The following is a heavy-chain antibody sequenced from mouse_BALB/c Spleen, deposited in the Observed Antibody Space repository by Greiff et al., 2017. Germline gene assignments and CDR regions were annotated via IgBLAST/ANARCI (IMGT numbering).Heavy chain of an antibody. CDR1: GFSLTSYG. V-gene: IGHV2-2*02. Sequence: VMLVESGPGLVQPSQSLSITCTVSGFSLTSYGVHWVRQSPGKGLEWLGVIWSGGSTDYNAAFISRLSISKDNSKSQVFFKMNSLQANDTAIYYCARSQLGPRDYAMDYWGQGTSVTVSS. J-gene: IGHJ4*01. CDR2: IWSGGST. CDR3: ARSQLGPRDYAMDY. D-gene: IGHD3-1*01.